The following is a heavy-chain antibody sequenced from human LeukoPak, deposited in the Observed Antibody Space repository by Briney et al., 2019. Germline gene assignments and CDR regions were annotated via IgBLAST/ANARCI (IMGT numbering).Heavy chain of an antibody. CDR3: AREWVYGDYGVTGYFDY. CDR2: IYTSGST. V-gene: IGHV4-61*02. Sequence: PSETLSLTCTVSGGSISSGSYYWSWIRQPAGKGLEWIGRIYTSGSTNYNPSLKSRVTISVDTSKNQFSLKLSSVTAADTAVYYCAREWVYGDYGVTGYFDYWGQGTLVTVSS. D-gene: IGHD4-17*01. CDR1: GGSISSGSYY. J-gene: IGHJ4*02.